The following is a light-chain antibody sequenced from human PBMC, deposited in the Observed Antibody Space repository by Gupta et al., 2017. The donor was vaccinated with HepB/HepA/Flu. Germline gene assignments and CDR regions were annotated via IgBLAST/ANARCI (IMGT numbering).Light chain of an antibody. CDR3: HQYDNSPPT. CDR1: QSVSSSY. Sequence: EIVLTQSPGTLSLSPGERVTLSCRASQSVSSSYLAWYQQKPGQAPRLLIYGASSRATGIPDRFSGSGSGTDFSLTISRLEPEDFAVYYCHQYDNSPPTFGQGTTVEIK. V-gene: IGKV3-20*01. J-gene: IGKJ1*01. CDR2: GAS.